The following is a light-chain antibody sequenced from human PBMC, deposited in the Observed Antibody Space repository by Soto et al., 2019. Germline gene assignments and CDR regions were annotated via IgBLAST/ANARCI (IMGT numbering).Light chain of an antibody. J-gene: IGKJ1*01. V-gene: IGKV3-15*01. CDR3: HQYNNWWT. Sequence: TLSVSPGERATLSCRASQTVSTSLAWYQQKPGQAPRLLIYGASTRASGVPARFSGSGSGTEFTLTISSLQSEDSAVYYCHQYNNWWTFGQGTKIDIK. CDR1: QTVSTS. CDR2: GAS.